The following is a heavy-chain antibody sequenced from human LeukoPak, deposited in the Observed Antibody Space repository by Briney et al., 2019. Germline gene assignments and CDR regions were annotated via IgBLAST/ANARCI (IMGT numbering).Heavy chain of an antibody. V-gene: IGHV3-30-3*01. Sequence: GGSLRLSCAASGFTFSSYAMHWVRQAPGNGLEGVSVISYDGSNKYYADSVKGRFTISRDNSKNTLYLQMNSLRAEDTAVYYCARARERLRGGFDIWGQGTMVTVSS. J-gene: IGHJ3*02. CDR3: ARARERLRGGFDI. D-gene: IGHD3-10*01. CDR2: ISYDGSNK. CDR1: GFTFSSYA.